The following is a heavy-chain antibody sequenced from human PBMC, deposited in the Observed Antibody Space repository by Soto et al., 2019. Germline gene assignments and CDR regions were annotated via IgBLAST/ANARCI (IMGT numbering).Heavy chain of an antibody. CDR3: ATYSSSWSLGG. CDR2: ITSSSSFI. CDR1: GFTFSSYS. J-gene: IGHJ4*02. Sequence: KSGGSLRLSCAASGFTFSSYSMNWVRQAPGKGLEWVSSITSSSSFISYADSVKGRFTISRDNAKNSLYLQMNSLRAEDTAVYYCATYSSSWSLGGWGLGTLVTVSS. V-gene: IGHV3-21*01. D-gene: IGHD6-13*01.